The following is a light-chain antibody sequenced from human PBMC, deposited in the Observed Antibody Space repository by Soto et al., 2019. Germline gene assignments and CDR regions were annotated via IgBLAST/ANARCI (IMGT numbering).Light chain of an antibody. V-gene: IGKV3-20*01. J-gene: IGKJ5*01. CDR1: QSVSSSY. CDR3: QQYGSSRAT. Sequence: IMLTQSPGTLSLSPGERATLSCRASQSVSSSYLAWYQQKPGQAPRLLIYGASSRATGIPDRSSGSGSGTDFTLTISRLEPEDFAVYYCQQYGSSRATFGQGTRLEIK. CDR2: GAS.